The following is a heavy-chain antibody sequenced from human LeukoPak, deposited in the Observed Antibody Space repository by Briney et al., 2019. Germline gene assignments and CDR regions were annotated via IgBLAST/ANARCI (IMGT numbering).Heavy chain of an antibody. CDR2: IDPGDSYT. Sequence: GESLKISCKGSGYSLTSYWITWVRQMPGKGLEWMGRIDPGDSYTNYSPSFQGHVTISADKSISTAYLQWSSLKASDTAMYYCARCLPQYCSGGSCYSPRDYYYYGMDVWGKGTTVTVSS. D-gene: IGHD2-15*01. J-gene: IGHJ6*04. CDR1: GYSLTSYW. CDR3: ARCLPQYCSGGSCYSPRDYYYYGMDV. V-gene: IGHV5-10-1*01.